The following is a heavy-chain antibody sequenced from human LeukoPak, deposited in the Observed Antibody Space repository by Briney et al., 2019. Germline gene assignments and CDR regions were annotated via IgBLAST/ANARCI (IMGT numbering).Heavy chain of an antibody. CDR2: IIPIFGTA. Sequence: GSSVKVSCKASGGTFSSYAISWVRQAPGQGLEWMGRIIPIFGTANYAQKFQGRVTITTDESTSTAYMELSSLRSEDTAVYYCASELETFGGVLIWGQGTMVTVSS. J-gene: IGHJ3*02. D-gene: IGHD3-16*01. CDR1: GGTFSSYA. CDR3: ASELETFGGVLI. V-gene: IGHV1-69*05.